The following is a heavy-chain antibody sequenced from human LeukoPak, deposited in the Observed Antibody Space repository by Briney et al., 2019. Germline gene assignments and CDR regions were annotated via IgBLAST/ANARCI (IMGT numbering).Heavy chain of an antibody. CDR3: ARLGQLARAFDI. CDR1: GDSISSSTYY. CDR2: IYFGGGT. J-gene: IGHJ3*02. Sequence: SETLSLTCTVSGDSISSSTYYWGWIRQPPGKGLEWIGSIYFGGGTYYNPSLKGEVTISIDASNNQFSLRLSSVTAADTAVYYCARLGQLARAFDIWGQGTMVTVSS. V-gene: IGHV4-39*01. D-gene: IGHD2-2*01.